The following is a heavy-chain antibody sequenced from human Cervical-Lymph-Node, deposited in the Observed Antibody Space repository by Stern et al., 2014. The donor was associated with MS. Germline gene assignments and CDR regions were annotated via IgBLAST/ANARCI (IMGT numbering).Heavy chain of an antibody. J-gene: IGHJ5*02. CDR2: INPNRGDT. CDR3: ARDTITYYDILTGLNARGFDP. Sequence: LEESEAEVEQPGASVKVSCKASGYTFTDYYMHWVRQAPGQGLEWMGWINPNRGDTNFAQKFQGRVTMTRDTSITTAYMELSRLRSDDTAVYYCARDTITYYDILTGLNARGFDPWGQGTLVTVSS. CDR1: GYTFTDYY. V-gene: IGHV1-2*02. D-gene: IGHD3-9*01.